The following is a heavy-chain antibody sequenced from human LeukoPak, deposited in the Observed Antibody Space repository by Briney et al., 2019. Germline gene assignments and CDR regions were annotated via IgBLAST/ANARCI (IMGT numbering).Heavy chain of an antibody. V-gene: IGHV5-51*01. CDR1: EYSFTSYW. Sequence: PGESLKISCKGSEYSFTSYWIGWVRQMPGKGLDWMGIIYPGDSDSRYSPSFQGQVTLSADKSISTAYLQWSSLKASDTAIYHCARHLRTRGLNAVFDYAGQATLVTVSS. CDR3: ARHLRTRGLNAVFDY. J-gene: IGHJ4*02. D-gene: IGHD3/OR15-3a*01. CDR2: IYPGDSDS.